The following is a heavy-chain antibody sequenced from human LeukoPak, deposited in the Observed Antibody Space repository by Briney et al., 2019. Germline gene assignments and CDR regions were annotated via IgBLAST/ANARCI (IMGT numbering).Heavy chain of an antibody. V-gene: IGHV4-39*07. CDR3: AREKIPYSVVVVAATLRWFDP. Sequence: PSETLSLTCTVSGGSISSSSYYWGWIRQPPGKGLEWIVSIYYSGSTYYNPSLKSRVTMSVDTSKNQFSLKLSSVTAADTAVYYCAREKIPYSVVVVAATLRWFDPWGQGTLVTVSS. CDR1: GGSISSSSYY. J-gene: IGHJ5*02. D-gene: IGHD2-15*01. CDR2: IYYSGST.